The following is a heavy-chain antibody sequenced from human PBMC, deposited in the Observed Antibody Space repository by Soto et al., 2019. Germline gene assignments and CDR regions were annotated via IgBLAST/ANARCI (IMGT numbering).Heavy chain of an antibody. V-gene: IGHV3-23*01. CDR3: ANDLVYGDSAADY. D-gene: IGHD4-17*01. CDR1: GFTFSSYA. CDR2: ISGSGGST. J-gene: IGHJ4*02. Sequence: EVQLLESGGGLVQPGGSLRLSCAASGFTFSSYAMSWVRQAPGKGLEWVSAISGSGGSTYYADSVKGRFTISRDNSKNTLYLQMNSLRAEDTAVYYCANDLVYGDSAADYWGQGTLVTVSS.